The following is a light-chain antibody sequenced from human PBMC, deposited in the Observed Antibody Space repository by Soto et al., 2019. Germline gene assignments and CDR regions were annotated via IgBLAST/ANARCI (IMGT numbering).Light chain of an antibody. CDR3: QQYYHIPGT. J-gene: IGKJ4*01. CDR2: WAS. Sequence: DIVMTQSPDSLAVSLGERATINCKSSQSVLYNSNNKNYLAWYQEKPGQPPTLLIYWASTRESGVPDRFSVSGSETDFTLTISSLQSDDVAVYYCQQYYHIPGTFRGGTKVEIK. CDR1: QSVLYNSNNKNY. V-gene: IGKV4-1*01.